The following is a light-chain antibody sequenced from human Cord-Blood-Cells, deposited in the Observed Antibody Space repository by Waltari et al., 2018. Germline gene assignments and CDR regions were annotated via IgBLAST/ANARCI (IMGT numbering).Light chain of an antibody. Sequence: QSVLTQPPSVSGAPGQRVTISCTGSSSNIGAGYDVHGYQQLPGTAPKLLIYGTSNRPSGVPDRFSGSKSGTSASLAITGLQAEDEADYYCQSYDSSLSGSVFGGGTKLTVL. V-gene: IGLV1-40*01. CDR2: GTS. J-gene: IGLJ3*02. CDR3: QSYDSSLSGSV. CDR1: SSNIGAGYD.